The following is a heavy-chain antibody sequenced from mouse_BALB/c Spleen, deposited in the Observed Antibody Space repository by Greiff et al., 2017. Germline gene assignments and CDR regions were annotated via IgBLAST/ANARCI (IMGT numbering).Heavy chain of an antibody. Sequence: EVKLEESGGGLVKPGGSLKLSCAASGFTFSDYYMYWVRQTPEKRLEWVATISDGGSYTYYPDSVKGRFTISRDNAKNNLYLQMSSLKSEDTAMYYCARGGTTVVDYYAMDYWGQGTSVTVSS. CDR3: ARGGTTVVDYYAMDY. CDR2: ISDGGSYT. J-gene: IGHJ4*01. D-gene: IGHD1-1*01. V-gene: IGHV5-4*02. CDR1: GFTFSDYY.